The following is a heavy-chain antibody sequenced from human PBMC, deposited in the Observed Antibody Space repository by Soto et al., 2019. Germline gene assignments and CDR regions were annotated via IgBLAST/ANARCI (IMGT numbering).Heavy chain of an antibody. CDR1: GGSISSDGYY. J-gene: IGHJ5*02. CDR2: IYYSRST. Sequence: SETLSLTCTVSGGSISSDGYYWSWLRQHPGKGLEWIGYIYYSRSTYYNPSLKSRVTISVDTSKNQFSLKLSSVTAADSSVYYCASGSGSYYSWFDPWGQGTLVTVSS. D-gene: IGHD3-10*01. V-gene: IGHV4-31*03. CDR3: ASGSGSYYSWFDP.